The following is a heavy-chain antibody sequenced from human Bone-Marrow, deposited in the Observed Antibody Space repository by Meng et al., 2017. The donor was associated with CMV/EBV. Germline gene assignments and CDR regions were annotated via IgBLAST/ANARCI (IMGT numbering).Heavy chain of an antibody. V-gene: IGHV5-51*01. Sequence: KVSCKGSGYSFTSYWIGWVRQMPGKGLEWMGIIYPGDSDTRYSPSFQGQVTISADKSISTAYLQWSSLKASDTAMYYCARDQVVLCSGTRCSMSWFDPWGQGTLVTVSS. CDR3: ARDQVVLCSGTRCSMSWFDP. D-gene: IGHD2-2*01. CDR2: IYPGDSDT. CDR1: GYSFTSYW. J-gene: IGHJ5*02.